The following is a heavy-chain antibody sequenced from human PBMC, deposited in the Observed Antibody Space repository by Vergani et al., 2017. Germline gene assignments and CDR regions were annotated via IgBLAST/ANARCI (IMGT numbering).Heavy chain of an antibody. CDR1: GGTFSSYA. Sequence: QVQLVQSGAEVKKPGSSVKVSCKASGGTFSSYAISWVRQAPGQGLEWMGGIIPIFGTANYAQKFQGRVTITADESTSTAYMELSSLRSEDTAVYCCARGGYSGYDGAGYFDYWGQGTLVTVSS. V-gene: IGHV1-69*01. J-gene: IGHJ4*02. CDR3: ARGGYSGYDGAGYFDY. D-gene: IGHD5-12*01. CDR2: IIPIFGTA.